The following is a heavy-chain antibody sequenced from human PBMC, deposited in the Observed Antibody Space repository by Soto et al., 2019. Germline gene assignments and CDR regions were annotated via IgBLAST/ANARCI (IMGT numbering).Heavy chain of an antibody. V-gene: IGHV4-39*01. J-gene: IGHJ5*02. D-gene: IGHD6-6*01. CDR1: GGSISSSSYY. Sequence: LSETLSLTCILSGGSISSSSYYWGWIRQPPGKGLEWIGSIYYSAYTYYNPSLKSRVTICVNTSKNQFPLKLSSVTAADTAVFYFARHKARNWFDPWGQGTLVTVSS. CDR3: ARHKARNWFDP. CDR2: IYYSAYT.